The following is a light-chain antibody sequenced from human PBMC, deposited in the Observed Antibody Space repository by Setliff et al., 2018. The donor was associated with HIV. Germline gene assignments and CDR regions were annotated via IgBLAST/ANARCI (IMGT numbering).Light chain of an antibody. CDR2: DVS. V-gene: IGLV2-14*03. CDR3: TSYTRSSTYV. CDR1: SSDIGAYNF. Sequence: QSALTQPASVSGSPGQSITISCTGTSSDIGAYNFVSWYQQYPGKAPQLLIYDVSKRPSGVSDRFSGSKPGNTASLTISGLRSEDEADYYCTSYTRSSTYVFGTGTKVTVL. J-gene: IGLJ1*01.